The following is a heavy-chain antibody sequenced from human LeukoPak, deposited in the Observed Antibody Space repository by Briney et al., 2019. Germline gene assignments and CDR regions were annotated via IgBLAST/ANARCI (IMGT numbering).Heavy chain of an antibody. V-gene: IGHV4-61*01. CDR3: ASGDIVVVPAAGKSYYYYYYGMDV. J-gene: IGHJ6*02. CDR1: GGSVSSGSYY. Sequence: PSETLSLTCTVSGGSVSSGSYYWSWIRQPPGKGLEWIGYIYHSGSTNYNPSLKSRVTISVDTSKNQFSLKLSSVTAADTAVYYCASGDIVVVPAAGKSYYYYYYGMDVWGQGTTVTVSS. CDR2: IYHSGST. D-gene: IGHD2-2*01.